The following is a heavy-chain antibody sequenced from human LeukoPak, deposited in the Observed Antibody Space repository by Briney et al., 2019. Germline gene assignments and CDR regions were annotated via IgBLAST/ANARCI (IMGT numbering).Heavy chain of an antibody. Sequence: GGSLRLSCTASGLSSTNAWMCCGRQALGKGLEWVGRIIGRTSGGATDYAAPVRGRFTISRDDSKKTLYLQMNSLKTEDTDVDCCRIYPDYYDVSGYSFFDYWGQGIPVTVSS. CDR1: GLSSTNAW. D-gene: IGHD3-22*01. CDR3: RIYPDYYDVSGYSFFDY. J-gene: IGHJ4*02. CDR2: IIGRTSGGAT. V-gene: IGHV3-15*01.